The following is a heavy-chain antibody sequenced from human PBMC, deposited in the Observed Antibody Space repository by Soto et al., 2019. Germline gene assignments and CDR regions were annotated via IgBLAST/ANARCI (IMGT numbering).Heavy chain of an antibody. Sequence: PSEPLSLTCSVTGGSISSNNSYWGWICQSPGKRLEWIGTISYTGSTHYYPSSKLRGTISVHTSQNQFHRKRGCVSLADTDVYYCASIVRKTFRYDAWYVWGQGTPVNVSS. V-gene: IGHV4-39*01. CDR1: GGSISSNNSY. D-gene: IGHD5-12*01. CDR2: ISYTGST. CDR3: ASIVRKTFRYDAWYV. J-gene: IGHJ6*02.